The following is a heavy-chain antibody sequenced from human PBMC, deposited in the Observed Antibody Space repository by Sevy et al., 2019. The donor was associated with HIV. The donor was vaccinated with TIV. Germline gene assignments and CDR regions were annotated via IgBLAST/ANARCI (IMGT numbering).Heavy chain of an antibody. CDR1: GFTFSSYD. V-gene: IGHV3-13*01. CDR3: ARGGDIVVVPAVWGYMDV. Sequence: GESLKISCAASGFTFSSYDMHWVRQATGKGLEWLSTIGTAGDTYYPGSVKGRFTISRENAKNSLYLQMNSLRAGDTAVYYCARGGDIVVVPAVWGYMDVWGKGTTVTVSS. CDR2: IGTAGDT. J-gene: IGHJ6*03. D-gene: IGHD2-2*01.